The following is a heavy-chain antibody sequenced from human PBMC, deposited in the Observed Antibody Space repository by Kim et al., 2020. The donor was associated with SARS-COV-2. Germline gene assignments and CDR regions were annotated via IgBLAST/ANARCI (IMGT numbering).Heavy chain of an antibody. CDR2: IKQDGSEK. V-gene: IGHV3-7*01. CDR1: GFTFSSYW. J-gene: IGHJ6*02. D-gene: IGHD3-9*01. Sequence: GGSLRLSCAASGFTFSSYWMSWVRQAPGKGLEWVANIKQDGSEKYYVDSVKGRFTISRDNAKNSLYLQMNSLRAEDTAVYYCARGGDILTGYPYYYYYGMDVWGQGTTVTVSS. CDR3: ARGGDILTGYPYYYYYGMDV.